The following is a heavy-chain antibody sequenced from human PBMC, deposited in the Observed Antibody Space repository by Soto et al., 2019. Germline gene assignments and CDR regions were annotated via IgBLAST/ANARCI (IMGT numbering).Heavy chain of an antibody. CDR1: GVSISSGNW. Sequence: SETLSLTCAVSGVSISSGNWWTWVRQTPQRGLEYIGEIFHDGTANYYPSFERRVAISVDTSKNQFSLKLTSVTAADTAIYFCARLVYDTRLNYMYFDFWGQGAQVTVSS. J-gene: IGHJ4*02. D-gene: IGHD3-10*01. CDR2: IFHDGTA. V-gene: IGHV4-4*02. CDR3: ARLVYDTRLNYMYFDF.